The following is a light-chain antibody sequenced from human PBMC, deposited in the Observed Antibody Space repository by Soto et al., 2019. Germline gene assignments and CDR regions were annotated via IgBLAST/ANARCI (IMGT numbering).Light chain of an antibody. CDR2: DVS. V-gene: IGKV1-5*01. J-gene: IGKJ1*01. CDR3: QQYNSYSWT. Sequence: DIQMTQSPSTLSAFVGDRVTITCRASQSISLWLAWYQQKPGKAPRRLIYDVSTLESGVPSRFSGSGSGTEFSLTIKSLEPDDFATYYCQQYNSYSWTFGQGTKVEIK. CDR1: QSISLW.